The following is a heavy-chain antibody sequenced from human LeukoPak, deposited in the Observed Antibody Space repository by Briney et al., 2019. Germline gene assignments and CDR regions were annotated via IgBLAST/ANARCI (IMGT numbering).Heavy chain of an antibody. Sequence: GGSLRLSCAASGFTFSSYAMHWVRQAPGKGLEWVAVISYDGSNKYYADSVKGRFTISRDNSKNTLYLQMNSLRAEDTAVYYCAKDQSLTIFGAKNAFDIWGQGTMVTVSS. CDR1: GFTFSSYA. V-gene: IGHV3-30-3*01. CDR3: AKDQSLTIFGAKNAFDI. J-gene: IGHJ3*02. D-gene: IGHD3-3*01. CDR2: ISYDGSNK.